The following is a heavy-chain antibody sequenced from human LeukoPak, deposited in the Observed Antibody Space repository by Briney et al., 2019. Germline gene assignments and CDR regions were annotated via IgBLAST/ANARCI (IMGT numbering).Heavy chain of an antibody. V-gene: IGHV3-30-3*01. CDR1: GFTFNRYA. Sequence: PGGSLRLSCAASGFTFNRYAMHWVRQAPGKGLEWVAVISYDGSNKYYADSVKGRFTISRDDSKNTLYLQMNSLRAEDTAVHYCARDRTGYYGSGSYYMGWFDPWGQGTLVTVSS. J-gene: IGHJ5*02. CDR3: ARDRTGYYGSGSYYMGWFDP. CDR2: ISYDGSNK. D-gene: IGHD3-10*01.